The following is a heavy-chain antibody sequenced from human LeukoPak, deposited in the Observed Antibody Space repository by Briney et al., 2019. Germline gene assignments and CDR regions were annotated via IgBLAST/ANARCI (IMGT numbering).Heavy chain of an antibody. J-gene: IGHJ4*02. Sequence: PGGSLRLSCAASGFTFSSYSMNWVRQAPGKGLEWVSSISSSSSYIYYADSVKGRFTISRDNAKNSLYLQMNSLRAEDTAVYYCARRLNTMVRGPIDYWGQGTLVTVSS. V-gene: IGHV3-21*01. CDR2: ISSSSSYI. CDR3: ARRLNTMVRGPIDY. CDR1: GFTFSSYS. D-gene: IGHD3-10*01.